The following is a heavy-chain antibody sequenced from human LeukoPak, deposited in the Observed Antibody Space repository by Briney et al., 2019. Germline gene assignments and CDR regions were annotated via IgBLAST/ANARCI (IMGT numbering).Heavy chain of an antibody. J-gene: IGHJ5*02. CDR3: ARDDSKIVATIT. CDR1: GGSISSGDYY. Sequence: SETLSLTCTVSGGSISSGDYYWSWIRQPPGKGLEWIGYIYYSGSTYYNPSLKSRVTISVDASKNQFSLKLSSVTAADTAVYYCARDDSKIVATITWGQGTLVTVSS. D-gene: IGHD5-12*01. V-gene: IGHV4-30-4*01. CDR2: IYYSGST.